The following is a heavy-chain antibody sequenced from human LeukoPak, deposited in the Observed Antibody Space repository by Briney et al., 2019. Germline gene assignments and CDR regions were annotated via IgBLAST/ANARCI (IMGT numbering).Heavy chain of an antibody. CDR3: ARRAGEYSHPYDY. D-gene: IGHD4-17*01. CDR2: IYSGGNT. J-gene: IGHJ4*02. Sequence: PGGSLRLSRAASGFTFSSYWMSWVRQAPGKGLEWVSFIYSGGNTRYSDSVKGRFTISRDNSKNTLYLQMNSLRAEDTAVYYCARRAGEYSHPYDYWGQGTLVTVSS. CDR1: GFTFSSYW. V-gene: IGHV3-53*01.